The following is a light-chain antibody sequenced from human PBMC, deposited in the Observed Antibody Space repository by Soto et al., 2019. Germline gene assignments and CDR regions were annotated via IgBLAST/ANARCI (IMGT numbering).Light chain of an antibody. J-gene: IGKJ1*01. CDR1: QSVSSK. V-gene: IGKV3-15*01. Sequence: EIAMPQSPAPLSVSPGERATLSCRASQSVSSKLAWYQQKPGQPPRLLIYDASTRATGIPARFSGSGSGTAFTLTISSLQSEDFAVYYCQQFNNWPRTFGQGTKVEIK. CDR2: DAS. CDR3: QQFNNWPRT.